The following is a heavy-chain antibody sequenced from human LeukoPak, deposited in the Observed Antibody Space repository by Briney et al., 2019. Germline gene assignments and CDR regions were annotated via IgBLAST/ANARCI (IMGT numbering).Heavy chain of an antibody. CDR1: GGSISSGDYY. CDR3: ARLPDYYDSSGLYFDY. J-gene: IGHJ4*02. CDR2: IYYSGST. D-gene: IGHD3-22*01. Sequence: SQTLSLTCTVSGGSISSGDYYWSWLRQPPGKGLEWIGYIYYSGSTYYNPSLKSRVTISIDTSKKQFSLKLSSVTAADTAVYYCARLPDYYDSSGLYFDYWGQGTLVTVSS. V-gene: IGHV4-30-4*01.